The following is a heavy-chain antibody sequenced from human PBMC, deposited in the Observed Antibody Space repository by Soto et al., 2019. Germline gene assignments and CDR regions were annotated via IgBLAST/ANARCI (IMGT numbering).Heavy chain of an antibody. V-gene: IGHV1-8*01. Sequence: QVQLVQSGADVKKPGASVTVSCKASGYTFTTYEINWVRQATGQGLEWMGRMNPSDVNTGYAQKFQGRVTMTRNTSVTTAYMELSGLRSDDTAVYYCARGPRESGEWLLFDYLGKGALVTVSS. CDR3: ARGPRESGEWLLFDY. CDR2: MNPSDVNT. J-gene: IGHJ4*02. CDR1: GYTFTTYE. D-gene: IGHD3-3*01.